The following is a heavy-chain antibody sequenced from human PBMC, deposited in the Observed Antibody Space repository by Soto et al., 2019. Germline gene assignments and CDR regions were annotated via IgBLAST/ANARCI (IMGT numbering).Heavy chain of an antibody. CDR2: ISYDGSNK. CDR3: ARDSGSGSYGYYYYYYGMDV. Sequence: GGSLILSCAASGFTFSSYAMHWVRQAPGKGLEWVAVISYDGSNKYYADSVKGRFTISRDNSKNTLYLQMNSLRAEDTAVYYCARDSGSGSYGYYYYYYGMDVWGQGTTVTVSS. V-gene: IGHV3-30-3*01. D-gene: IGHD1-26*01. CDR1: GFTFSSYA. J-gene: IGHJ6*02.